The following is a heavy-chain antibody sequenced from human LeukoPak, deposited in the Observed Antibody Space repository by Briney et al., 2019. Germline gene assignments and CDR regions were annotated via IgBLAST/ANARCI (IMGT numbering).Heavy chain of an antibody. CDR1: GFTFSSYA. CDR2: ISGSGGST. Sequence: GGSLRLSCAASGFTFSSYAMSWFRQAPGKGLEWVSAISGSGGSTYYADSVKGRFTISRDNSKNTLYLQMNSLRAEDTAVYYCAGSLGYSSSWPIYYYYYYMDVWGKGTTVTVSS. V-gene: IGHV3-23*01. J-gene: IGHJ6*03. CDR3: AGSLGYSSSWPIYYYYYYMDV. D-gene: IGHD6-13*01.